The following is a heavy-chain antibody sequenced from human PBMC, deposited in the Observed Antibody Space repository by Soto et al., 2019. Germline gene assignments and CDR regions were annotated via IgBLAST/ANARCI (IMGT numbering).Heavy chain of an antibody. J-gene: IGHJ4*02. V-gene: IGHV3-73*02. CDR1: GFTFCGSA. D-gene: IGHD3-10*01. Sequence: EVQLVESGGGLVQPGGSLKLSCAASGFTFCGSAMHWVRQASGKGLEWVGRIRSKANSYATAYAASVKGRFTISRDDSKNTAYLQMNSLKTEDTPVYYCTRREVYDYWGQGTLVTVSS. CDR3: TRREVYDY. CDR2: IRSKANSYAT.